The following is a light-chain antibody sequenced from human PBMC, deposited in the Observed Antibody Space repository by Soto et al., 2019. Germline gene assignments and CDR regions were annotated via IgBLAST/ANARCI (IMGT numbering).Light chain of an antibody. J-gene: IGKJ1*01. V-gene: IGKV1-5*01. CDR1: RSISSW. CDR2: DAS. CDR3: QHYDSYPWT. Sequence: DIQMTQSHYTLSASVGDRVTISCRASRSISSWLAWYQQKPGKAPKLLIYDASSLESGVPSRFSGSGSGTEFTLTISSLQPDDFATYYCQHYDSYPWTFGQGTKVDIK.